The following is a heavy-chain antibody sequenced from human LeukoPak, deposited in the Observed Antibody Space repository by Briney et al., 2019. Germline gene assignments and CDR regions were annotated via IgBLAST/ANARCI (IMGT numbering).Heavy chain of an antibody. CDR3: AKDLVTTVTELQPDAFDI. CDR1: GFTFSSYS. J-gene: IGHJ3*02. Sequence: GGSLRLSCAASGFTFSSYSMNWVRQAPGKGLEWVSAISGSGGSTYYADSVKGRFTISRDNSKNTLYLQMNSLRAEDTAVYYCAKDLVTTVTELQPDAFDIWGQGTMVTVSS. D-gene: IGHD4-17*01. V-gene: IGHV3-23*01. CDR2: ISGSGGST.